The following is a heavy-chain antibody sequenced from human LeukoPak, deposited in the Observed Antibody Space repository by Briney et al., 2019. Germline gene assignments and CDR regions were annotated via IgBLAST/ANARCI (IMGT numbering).Heavy chain of an antibody. CDR1: GFTFTGYY. D-gene: IGHD4/OR15-4a*01. Sequence: ASVKVSCKASGFTFTGYYMHWVRQAPGQGLGWVGWINPNSGGTNYAQKFQGRVTMTRDTSISTAYMELSRLRSDDTAVYYCARDGYYGAGPKVSYYYYMDVWGKGTTVTVSS. CDR2: INPNSGGT. V-gene: IGHV1-2*02. J-gene: IGHJ6*03. CDR3: ARDGYYGAGPKVSYYYYMDV.